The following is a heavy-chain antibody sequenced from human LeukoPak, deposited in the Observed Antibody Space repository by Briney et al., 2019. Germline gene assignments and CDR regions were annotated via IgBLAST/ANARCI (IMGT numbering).Heavy chain of an antibody. V-gene: IGHV3-21*01. CDR2: ISSSSSYI. J-gene: IGHJ4*02. CDR3: ARDPDRSGFDY. D-gene: IGHD1-14*01. CDR1: GFTFSSYS. Sequence: GGSLRLSCAASGFTFSSYSMNWVRQAPGKGLEWVSSISSSSSYIYCADSVKGRFTISRDNAKNSLYLQMNSLRAEDTAIYYCARDPDRSGFDYWGQGTLVTVSS.